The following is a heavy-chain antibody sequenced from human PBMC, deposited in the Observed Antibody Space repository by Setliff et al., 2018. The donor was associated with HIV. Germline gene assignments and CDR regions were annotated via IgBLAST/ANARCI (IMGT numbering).Heavy chain of an antibody. V-gene: IGHV1-69*13. CDR1: GGTFSSYS. CDR2: IVPIFNTA. Sequence: ASVKVSCKASGGTFSSYSITWVRQAPGQGLEWMGGIVPIFNTANYAQKFQGRVTVTADESTSTAYMELSSLGSEDTAVYYCARGSGGYCSGGSCYFGFGLALWGQGTTVTVSS. CDR3: ARGSGGYCSGGSCYFGFGLAL. D-gene: IGHD2-15*01. J-gene: IGHJ6*02.